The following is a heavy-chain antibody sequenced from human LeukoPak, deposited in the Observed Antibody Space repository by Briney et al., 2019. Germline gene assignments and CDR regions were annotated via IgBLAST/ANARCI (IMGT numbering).Heavy chain of an antibody. D-gene: IGHD6-6*01. Sequence: SETLSLTCAVYGGSFSGYYWSWIRQSPGKGLEWIGEINHSGSTDYNPSLKSRVTISVDTSKNQFSLKLSSVTAADTAVYYCARRRQYDSSLFWNFDLWGRGTLVTVSS. CDR1: GGSFSGYY. J-gene: IGHJ2*01. V-gene: IGHV4-34*01. CDR3: ARRRQYDSSLFWNFDL. CDR2: INHSGST.